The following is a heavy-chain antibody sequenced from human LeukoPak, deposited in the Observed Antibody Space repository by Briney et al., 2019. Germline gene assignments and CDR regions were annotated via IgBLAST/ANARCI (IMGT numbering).Heavy chain of an antibody. CDR3: ARDPPSRGTRYFDY. J-gene: IGHJ4*02. CDR2: ISSSSFTI. Sequence: GGSLRLSCAASGFTFSSDSMNWVRQAPGKGLEWVSYISSSSFTIHYAGSVKGRFTVSRDNAKNSLYLQMDSLRVEDTAVYYCARDPPSRGTRYFDYWGQGILVTVSS. CDR1: GFTFSSDS. V-gene: IGHV3-48*01. D-gene: IGHD3-16*01.